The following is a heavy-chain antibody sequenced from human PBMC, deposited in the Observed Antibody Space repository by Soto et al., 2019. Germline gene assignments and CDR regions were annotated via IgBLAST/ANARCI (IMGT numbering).Heavy chain of an antibody. D-gene: IGHD3-10*01. J-gene: IGHJ6*02. Sequence: GGSLRLSCAASGFTFSSYSMNWVRQAPGKGLEWVSSISSSSSYIYYADSVKGRLTISRDNAKNSLYLQMNSLRAEDTALYYCAREILREELWFYAYYYYGMDVWGQGTTVTVSS. CDR1: GFTFSSYS. CDR2: ISSSSSYI. V-gene: IGHV3-21*01. CDR3: AREILREELWFYAYYYYGMDV.